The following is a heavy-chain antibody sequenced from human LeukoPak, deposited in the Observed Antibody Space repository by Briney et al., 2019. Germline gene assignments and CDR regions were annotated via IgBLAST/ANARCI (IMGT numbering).Heavy chain of an antibody. CDR3: ARTIVGSTDYFDY. V-gene: IGHV3-30*03. D-gene: IGHD1-26*01. Sequence: PGKSLRLSCAASGFTFSSFGMHWVRQAPGKGLEYVATISYDGTDEYYADSVKGRFTISRDNSRNTLYLQMNSLRGEDTAMYYCARTIVGSTDYFDYWGQGTLVIVSS. J-gene: IGHJ4*02. CDR1: GFTFSSFG. CDR2: ISYDGTDE.